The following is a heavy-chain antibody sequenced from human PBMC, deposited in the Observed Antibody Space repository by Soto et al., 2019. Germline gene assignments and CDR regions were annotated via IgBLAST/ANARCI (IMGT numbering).Heavy chain of an antibody. CDR1: GGSISSYY. V-gene: IGHV4-59*01. CDR2: IYYSGST. D-gene: IGHD5-12*01. CDR3: ARGRKLTEWLLIGDDAFDI. Sequence: QVQLQESGPGLVKPSETLSLTCTVSGGSISSYYWSWIRQPPGKGLEWIGYIYYSGSTNYNPSLKSRFTISVDTSKNQFSLKLSSVTAADTAVYYCARGRKLTEWLLIGDDAFDIWGQGTMVTVSS. J-gene: IGHJ3*02.